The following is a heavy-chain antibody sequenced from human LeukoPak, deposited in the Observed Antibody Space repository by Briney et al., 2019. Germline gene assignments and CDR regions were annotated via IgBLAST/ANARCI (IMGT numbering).Heavy chain of an antibody. CDR1: GGSLSSYY. Sequence: SETLSLTCTVSGGSLSSYYWSWIRQPPGKGLEWVGYIYYSGSTNYNPSLKSRVTISVDTSKNQFSLKLSSVTAADTAVYYCARHVYGPHSGTYCGGDCYSLLVFDYWGQGTLVTVSS. J-gene: IGHJ4*02. D-gene: IGHD2-21*02. CDR2: IYYSGST. V-gene: IGHV4-59*08. CDR3: ARHVYGPHSGTYCGGDCYSLLVFDY.